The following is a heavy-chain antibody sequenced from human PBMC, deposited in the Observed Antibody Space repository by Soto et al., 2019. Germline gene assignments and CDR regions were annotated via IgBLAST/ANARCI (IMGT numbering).Heavy chain of an antibody. J-gene: IGHJ6*02. CDR3: ARDLVPPVEKYYDFWSGPGGYYYYGMDV. CDR1: GFMFSNHG. CDR2: IWSDGNNR. D-gene: IGHD3-3*01. Sequence: HPGGSLRLSCASSGFMFSNHGMHWVRQAPGKGLEWVAVIWSDGNNRYYADSVKGRFTISRDNSKNTLYLQMNSLRAEDTAVYYCARDLVPPVEKYYDFWSGPGGYYYYGMDVWGQGTTVTVSS. V-gene: IGHV3-33*01.